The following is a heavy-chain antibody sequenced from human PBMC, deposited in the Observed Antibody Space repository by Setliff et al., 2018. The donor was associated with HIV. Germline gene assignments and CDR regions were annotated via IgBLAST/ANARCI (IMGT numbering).Heavy chain of an antibody. CDR1: GFSFSSYA. J-gene: IGHJ4*02. D-gene: IGHD3-10*01. CDR3: ARDRDGATMVRGVIIRGGFDY. Sequence: PGESLKISCAASGFSFSSYAMGWVRQAPGKGLEWVSAISASGGSTYYADSVKGRFTISRDNSKKTLYLQMNSLRAEDTAVYYCARDRDGATMVRGVIIRGGFDYWGQGMSVTVSS. V-gene: IGHV3-23*01. CDR2: ISASGGST.